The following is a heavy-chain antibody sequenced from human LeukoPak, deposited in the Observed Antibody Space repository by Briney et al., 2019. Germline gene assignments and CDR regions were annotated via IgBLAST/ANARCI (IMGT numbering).Heavy chain of an antibody. J-gene: IGHJ4*02. CDR1: GFSFSSNA. Sequence: GGSLRLSCAASGFSFSSNAMHWVRQAPGKGLEWVAVISDDGKNNYYADSVKGRFTISRDNSKNTLHLQMNTLRAEDTALYYCVRNYYDSSGYYYSDHWGQGTLVIVSS. CDR2: ISDDGKNN. V-gene: IGHV3-30*04. D-gene: IGHD3-22*01. CDR3: VRNYYDSSGYYYSDH.